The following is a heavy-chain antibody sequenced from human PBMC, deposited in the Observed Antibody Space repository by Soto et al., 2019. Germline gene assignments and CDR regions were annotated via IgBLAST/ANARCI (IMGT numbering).Heavy chain of an antibody. CDR1: SAPVSSTTYT. CDR2: MYYSGST. V-gene: IGHV4-39*01. Sequence: SETLSLTCTFSSAPVSSTTYTWGWIRQPPGKGLEWIGSMYYSGSTYYNPSLKSRVTISVDTSKNQFSLKLTSVTAADTAVYHCARHVGNSPPGSWGQGTLVTVSS. J-gene: IGHJ4*02. CDR3: ARHVGNSPPGS. D-gene: IGHD1-26*01.